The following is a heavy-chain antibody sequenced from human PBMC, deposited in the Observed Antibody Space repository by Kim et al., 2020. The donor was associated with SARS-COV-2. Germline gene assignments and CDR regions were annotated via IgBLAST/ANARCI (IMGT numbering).Heavy chain of an antibody. D-gene: IGHD4-17*01. J-gene: IGHJ4*02. CDR3: VRRGPTTVTTWYFDY. CDR1: GFTFSSYA. V-gene: IGHV3-30-3*01. CDR2: ISYDGSNK. Sequence: GGSLRLSCAASGFTFSSYAMHWVRQAPGKGLEWVAVISYDGSNKYYADSVKGRFTISRDNSKNTLYLQMNSLRAEDTAVYYCVRRGPTTVTTWYFDYWGQGTLVTVSS.